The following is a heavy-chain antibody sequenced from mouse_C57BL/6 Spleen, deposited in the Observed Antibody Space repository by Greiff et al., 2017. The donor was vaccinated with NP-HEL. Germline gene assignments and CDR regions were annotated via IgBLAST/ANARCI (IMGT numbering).Heavy chain of an antibody. Sequence: QVQLQQSGAELVRPGASVTLSCKASGYTFTDYEMHWVKQTPVHGLEWIGAIDPETGGTAYNQKFKGKAILTADKSSSTAYMELRSLTSEDSAVYYGTSQDSSGYDYYAMDYWGQGTSVTVSS. V-gene: IGHV1-15*01. CDR3: TSQDSSGYDYYAMDY. CDR1: GYTFTDYE. CDR2: IDPETGGT. J-gene: IGHJ4*01. D-gene: IGHD3-2*02.